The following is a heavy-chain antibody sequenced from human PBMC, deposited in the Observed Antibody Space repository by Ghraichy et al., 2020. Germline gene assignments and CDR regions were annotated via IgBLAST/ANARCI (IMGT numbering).Heavy chain of an antibody. CDR2: FDPEDGET. Sequence: ASVKVSCKVSGYTLTELSMHWVRQAPGKGLEWMGGFDPEDGETIYAQRFQGRVTMTEDTSTDTAYMELSSLRSEDTAAYYCATDRGNRSYGSGWVDAFDIWGQGTIVTVSS. D-gene: IGHD3-10*01. J-gene: IGHJ3*02. CDR3: ATDRGNRSYGSGWVDAFDI. V-gene: IGHV1-24*01. CDR1: GYTLTELS.